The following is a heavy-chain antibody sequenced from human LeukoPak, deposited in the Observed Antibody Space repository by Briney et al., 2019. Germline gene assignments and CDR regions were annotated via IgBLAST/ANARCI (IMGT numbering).Heavy chain of an antibody. J-gene: IGHJ4*02. Sequence: GGSLRLSCAASRFSYAMSWVRQAPGKGLEWISAISGSGGSTYYADSVKGRFTISRDNSKNTVYLQMNSLRAEDTAVYYCARHPSYYDRIDYWGQGTLVTVSS. D-gene: IGHD3-22*01. CDR3: ARHPSYYDRIDY. V-gene: IGHV3-23*01. CDR2: ISGSGGST. CDR1: RFSYA.